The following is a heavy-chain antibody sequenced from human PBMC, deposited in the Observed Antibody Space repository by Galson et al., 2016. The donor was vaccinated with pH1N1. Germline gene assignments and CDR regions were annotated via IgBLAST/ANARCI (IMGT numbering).Heavy chain of an antibody. CDR1: GYIFTSQW. V-gene: IGHV5-51*03. Sequence: QSGAVVKKPGESLKISCKASGYIFTSQWIAWVRQVPGKGLEWVGVVNPGGSTIRYSPSFQGQVTISSDKSISTAYLQWISLRASDTAMYYCARQYDFGDYRGNAFDIWGQGTVVIVSS. D-gene: IGHD4-17*01. CDR3: ARQYDFGDYRGNAFDI. J-gene: IGHJ3*02. CDR2: VNPGGSTI.